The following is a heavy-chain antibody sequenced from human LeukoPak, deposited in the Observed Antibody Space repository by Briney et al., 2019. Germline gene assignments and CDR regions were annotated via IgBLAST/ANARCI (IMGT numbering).Heavy chain of an antibody. D-gene: IGHD5-24*01. J-gene: IGHJ5*02. Sequence: PGGSLRLSCAASGFTFSNYWMIWVRQAPGKGLEWVANIKQDGSEKRYADSVRGRITVSRDNAHTSPYLQMSSLRAEDTALYYCARASDPWLQLTWGQGTLVTVSS. CDR1: GFTFSNYW. CDR3: ARASDPWLQLT. CDR2: IKQDGSEK. V-gene: IGHV3-7*03.